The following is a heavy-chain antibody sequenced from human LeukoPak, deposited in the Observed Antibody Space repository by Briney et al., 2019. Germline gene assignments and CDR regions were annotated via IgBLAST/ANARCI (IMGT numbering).Heavy chain of an antibody. J-gene: IGHJ5*02. CDR2: IKEDGTET. Sequence: GGSLRLSCAGAGFSFSNYWMSWVRQAPGKGLEWVASIKEDGTETYSVDSVKGRFTIARDNTKKALYLQMNSLRAADTAVYYCARGGKIHTYNWFDPWGQGTLVTVSS. D-gene: IGHD5-18*01. CDR1: GFSFSNYW. V-gene: IGHV3-7*05. CDR3: ARGGKIHTYNWFDP.